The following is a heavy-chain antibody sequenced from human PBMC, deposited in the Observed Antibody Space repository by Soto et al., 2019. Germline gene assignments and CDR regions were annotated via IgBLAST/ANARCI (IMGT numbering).Heavy chain of an antibody. Sequence: EVQLLESGGGLVQPGGSLRLSCAASGFTFNSYAMNWVRQAPGKGLEWVSGISGSGGSTYYADSVKGLFTISRDKTKNTQYLQKNSLGAEYAAAYYRANGSSIWYDYYYYGMDVWGRGGTVTFS. CDR2: ISGSGGST. D-gene: IGHD6-13*01. J-gene: IGHJ6*02. CDR1: GFTFNSYA. V-gene: IGHV3-23*01. CDR3: ANGSSIWYDYYYYGMDV.